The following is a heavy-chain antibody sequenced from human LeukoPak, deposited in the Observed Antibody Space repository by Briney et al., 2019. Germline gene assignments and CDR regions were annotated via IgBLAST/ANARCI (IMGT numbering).Heavy chain of an antibody. CDR2: IWNDGSNK. CDR3: ARDSYYGSGSSPEY. CDR1: GFTFSNYG. D-gene: IGHD3-10*01. J-gene: IGHJ4*02. V-gene: IGHV3-33*01. Sequence: PGRSLRLSWAASGFTFSNYGMHWVRQAPDKGLEWVAVIWNDGSNKYYADSVKCRFTISRDNSKNTLYLQMNSLRAEDTAVYYCARDSYYGSGSSPEYWGQGTLVTVSS.